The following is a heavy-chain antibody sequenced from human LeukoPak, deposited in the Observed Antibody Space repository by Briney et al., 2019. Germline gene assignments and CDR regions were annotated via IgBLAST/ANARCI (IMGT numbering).Heavy chain of an antibody. CDR1: GFTITAYA. D-gene: IGHD4-17*01. J-gene: IGHJ3*02. CDR3: AKDPNGDYVGAFDT. CDR2: IGITSEYI. Sequence: GGSLRLSCAASGFTITAYAMSWVRQSPGKGLEWVSGIGITSEYIHYADSVRGRFTISRDNSKNTVYLEMSSLRAEDAAVYYCAKDPNGDYVGAFDTWGQGTMVIVSS. V-gene: IGHV3-23*01.